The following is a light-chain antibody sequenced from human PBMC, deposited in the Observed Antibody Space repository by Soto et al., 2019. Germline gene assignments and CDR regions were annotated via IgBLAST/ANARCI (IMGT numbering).Light chain of an antibody. V-gene: IGKV3-15*01. CDR3: QQYNSWLWT. CDR1: QSVRSS. CDR2: GAS. J-gene: IGKJ1*01. Sequence: EIVLTQSPGTLSLSPGERATLFCRASQSVRSSLAWYQQKPGQAPRLLIYGASTRATGIPARFSGSGSGTEFTLIISSLQSEDSAVYYCQQYNSWLWTFGQGTKVDIK.